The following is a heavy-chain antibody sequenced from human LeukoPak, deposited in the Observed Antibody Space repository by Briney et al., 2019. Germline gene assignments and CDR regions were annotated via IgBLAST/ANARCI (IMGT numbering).Heavy chain of an antibody. D-gene: IGHD3-22*01. CDR3: ARYPRTFYDSSGYQPPYYYYAMDV. V-gene: IGHV6-1*01. CDR2: TYYRSKWYN. CDR1: GDRVSINSAA. J-gene: IGHJ6*02. Sequence: PPQTLSLTCAISGDRVSINSAAWNWIRQSPSRGLEWLGRTYYRSKWYNDYAVSVKSRITINPDTSQNQFSLQLNSVTPEVTAVYYCARYPRTFYDSSGYQPPYYYYAMDVSGQGTTVTVSS.